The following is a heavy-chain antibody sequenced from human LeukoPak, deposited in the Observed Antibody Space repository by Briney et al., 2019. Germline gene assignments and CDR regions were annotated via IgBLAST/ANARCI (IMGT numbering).Heavy chain of an antibody. CDR2: INPNDGDT. D-gene: IGHD2-2*01. J-gene: IGHJ4*02. CDR1: GYTFTDYY. V-gene: IGHV1-2*02. CDR3: ARANFLYCSSTTCLFDY. Sequence: ASVKVSCKASGYTFTDYYMHWARQAPAQGFEWMGWINPNDGDTNYAQKFQGRVTMTRDTSISTAHMEVSRLRSDDTAVYYCARANFLYCSSTTCLFDYWGQGTLVTVSS.